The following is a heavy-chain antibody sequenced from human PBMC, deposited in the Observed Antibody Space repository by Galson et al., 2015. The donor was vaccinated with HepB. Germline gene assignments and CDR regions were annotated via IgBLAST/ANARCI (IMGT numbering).Heavy chain of an antibody. J-gene: IGHJ6*02. D-gene: IGHD3-10*01. CDR2: ISPDGGEK. CDR3: ARDPVGGSYNDMDV. CDR1: GFTFSNYW. Sequence: SLRLSCAASGFTFSNYWMNWVRQAPGKGLEWVANISPDGGEKNYVDSVKGRFTISRDNAEKSLYLQMSSLRAEDTAVYYCARDPVGGSYNDMDVWGQGTTVTVSS. V-gene: IGHV3-7*01.